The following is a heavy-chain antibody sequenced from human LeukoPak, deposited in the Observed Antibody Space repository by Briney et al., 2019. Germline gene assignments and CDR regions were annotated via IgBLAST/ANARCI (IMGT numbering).Heavy chain of an antibody. D-gene: IGHD3-3*01. V-gene: IGHV5-51*01. Sequence: GESLKISCKGSGYSFTSYWIGWVRQMPGKGLEWMGIIYPGDSDTRYSPSFQGPFTISADKSISTAYLQWSSLKASDSAMYYCASHTRDFADYWGQGTLVTVSS. CDR2: IYPGDSDT. J-gene: IGHJ4*02. CDR1: GYSFTSYW. CDR3: ASHTRDFADY.